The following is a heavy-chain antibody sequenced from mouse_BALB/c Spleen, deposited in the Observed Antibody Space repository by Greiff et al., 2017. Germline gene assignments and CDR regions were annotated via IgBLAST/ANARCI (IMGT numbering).Heavy chain of an antibody. J-gene: IGHJ1*01. V-gene: IGHV5-6-5*01. CDR2: ISSGGST. CDR3: ARGSGGNYLYWYFDV. D-gene: IGHD2-1*01. CDR1: GFTFSSYA. Sequence: EVKVVESGGGLVKPGGSLKLSCAASGFTFSSYAMSWVRQTPEKRLEWVASISSGGSTYYPDSVKGRFTISRDNARNILYLQMSSLRSEDTAMYYCARGSGGNYLYWYFDVWGAGTTVTVSS.